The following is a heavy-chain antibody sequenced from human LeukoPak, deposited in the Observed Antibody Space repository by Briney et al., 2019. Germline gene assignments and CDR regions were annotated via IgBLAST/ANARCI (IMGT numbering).Heavy chain of an antibody. D-gene: IGHD4-17*01. CDR2: IRGGGGSA. CDR1: GFTFSAYA. Sequence: GGSLRLSCTAPGFTFSAYAMMWVRQTPGKGPEWVSAIRGGGGSAFYADSVKGRFTISRDNSKYTLFLQMNSLRAEDTAVYYCARDPNGDYIGAFDMWGPGTMVTVSS. CDR3: ARDPNGDYIGAFDM. J-gene: IGHJ3*02. V-gene: IGHV3-23*01.